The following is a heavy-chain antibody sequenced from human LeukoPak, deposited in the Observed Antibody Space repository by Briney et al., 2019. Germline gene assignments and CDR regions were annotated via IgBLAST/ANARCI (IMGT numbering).Heavy chain of an antibody. D-gene: IGHD4-17*01. J-gene: IGHJ4*02. CDR1: GYSFTSYW. Sequence: GESLKISCKGSGYSFTSYWIGWVRQMPGKGLEWMGIIYPGDSDTRYSPSFQGQVTISADKSISTAYLQWSSLKAWDTAMYYCARQREFTVTYFDYWGQGTLVTVSS. CDR2: IYPGDSDT. CDR3: ARQREFTVTYFDY. V-gene: IGHV5-51*01.